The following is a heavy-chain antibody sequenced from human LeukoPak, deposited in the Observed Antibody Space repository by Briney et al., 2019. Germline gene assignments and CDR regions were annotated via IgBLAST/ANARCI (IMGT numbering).Heavy chain of an antibody. Sequence: GGSLILSCAASGFTFSSYAMSWVRQAPGKGLEWVSAISGSGGSTYYADSVKGRFTISRDNSKNTLYLQMNSLRAEDTAVYYCAKSRGHGSGSPTYAFDIWGQGTMVTVSS. D-gene: IGHD3-10*01. CDR2: ISGSGGST. CDR1: GFTFSSYA. J-gene: IGHJ3*02. CDR3: AKSRGHGSGSPTYAFDI. V-gene: IGHV3-23*01.